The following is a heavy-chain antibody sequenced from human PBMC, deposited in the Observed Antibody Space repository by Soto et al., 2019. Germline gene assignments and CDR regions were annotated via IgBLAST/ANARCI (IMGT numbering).Heavy chain of an antibody. Sequence: SETLSLTCTVSGGSISSYYWSWIRQPPGKGLEWIGYIYYSGSTNYNPSLKSRVTISVDTSKNQFSLKLSSVTAADTAVYYCARSTRSGSGWLDFDYWGQGTLVTVSS. D-gene: IGHD6-19*01. CDR3: ARSTRSGSGWLDFDY. CDR1: GGSISSYY. V-gene: IGHV4-59*01. CDR2: IYYSGST. J-gene: IGHJ4*02.